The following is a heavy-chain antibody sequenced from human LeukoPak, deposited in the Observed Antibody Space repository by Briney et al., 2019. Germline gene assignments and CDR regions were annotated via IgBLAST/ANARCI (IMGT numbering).Heavy chain of an antibody. V-gene: IGHV4-34*01. Sequence: SETLSLTCTVSGGSISSYYWSWIRQPPGKGLEWIGEINHSGSTNYNPSLKSRVTISVDTSKNQFSLKLSSVTAADTAVYYCARSYYGSGSEPHWGQGTLVTVSS. CDR2: INHSGST. CDR3: ARSYYGSGSEPH. D-gene: IGHD3-10*01. J-gene: IGHJ4*02. CDR1: GGSISSYY.